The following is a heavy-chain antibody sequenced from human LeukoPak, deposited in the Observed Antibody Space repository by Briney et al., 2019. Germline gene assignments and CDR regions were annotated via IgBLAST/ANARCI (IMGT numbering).Heavy chain of an antibody. V-gene: IGHV4-59*01. J-gene: IGHJ3*02. CDR2: IYYSGST. D-gene: IGHD1-1*01. Sequence: PSETLSLTCTVSGGSISSYYWSWIRQPPGKGLEWIGYIYYSGSTNYNPSLKSRVTISVDTSKNQFSLKLSSVTPADTAVYYFARYITPADAFDIWAQGTMVTVSS. CDR3: ARYITPADAFDI. CDR1: GGSISSYY.